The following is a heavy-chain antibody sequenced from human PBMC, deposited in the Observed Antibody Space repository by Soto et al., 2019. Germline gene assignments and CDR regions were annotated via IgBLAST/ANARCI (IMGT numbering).Heavy chain of an antibody. J-gene: IGHJ4*02. CDR1: GFTFSDYY. V-gene: IGHV3-11*06. Sequence: GGSLRLSCAASGFTFSDYYMSWIRQAPGKGLEWVSYISSSSSYTNYADSVKGRFTISRDNAKNSLYLQMNSLRAEDTAVYYCARAVDTAMVNFDYWGQGTLVTVSS. CDR2: ISSSSSYT. CDR3: ARAVDTAMVNFDY. D-gene: IGHD5-18*01.